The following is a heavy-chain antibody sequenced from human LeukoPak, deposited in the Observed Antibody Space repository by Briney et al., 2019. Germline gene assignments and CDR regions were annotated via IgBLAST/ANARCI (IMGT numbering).Heavy chain of an antibody. J-gene: IGHJ5*02. Sequence: PSETLSLTCTVSGGSISSNYWSWIRQPPGKGLEWIGYIYYTGSTNYNPSLESRVTISVDTSNNQFSLKLSSVTAADTAVYYCARDMDRIDYGDAGFDPWGQGTLVTVSS. CDR2: IYYTGST. CDR3: ARDMDRIDYGDAGFDP. D-gene: IGHD4-17*01. V-gene: IGHV4-59*01. CDR1: GGSISSNY.